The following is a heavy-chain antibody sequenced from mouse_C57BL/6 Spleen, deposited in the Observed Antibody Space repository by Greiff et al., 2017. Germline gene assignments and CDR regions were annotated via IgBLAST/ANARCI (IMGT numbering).Heavy chain of an antibody. CDR1: GYSITSGYY. V-gene: IGHV3-6*01. D-gene: IGHD4-1*01. CDR3: ARGDNWVSWFAY. Sequence: EVKLVESGPGLVKPSQSLSLTCSVTGYSITSGYYWNWIRQFPGNKLEWMGYISYDGSNNYNPSLKNRISITRDTSKNQFFLKLNSVTTEDTATYYCARGDNWVSWFAYWGQGTLVTVSA. J-gene: IGHJ3*01. CDR2: ISYDGSN.